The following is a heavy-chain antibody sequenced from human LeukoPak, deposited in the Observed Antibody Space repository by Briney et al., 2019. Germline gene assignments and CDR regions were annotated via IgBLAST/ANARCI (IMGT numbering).Heavy chain of an antibody. J-gene: IGHJ3*02. CDR3: AKTLGEFTSAFDI. CDR1: GGSISSYY. D-gene: IGHD3-3*01. V-gene: IGHV4-59*08. Sequence: SETLSLTCTVSGGSISSYYWSWIRQPPGKGLEWIGYIYYSGSTNYNPSLKSRVTISVDTPKNQFSLKLSSVTAADTAVYYCAKTLGEFTSAFDIWGQGTMVTVSS. CDR2: IYYSGST.